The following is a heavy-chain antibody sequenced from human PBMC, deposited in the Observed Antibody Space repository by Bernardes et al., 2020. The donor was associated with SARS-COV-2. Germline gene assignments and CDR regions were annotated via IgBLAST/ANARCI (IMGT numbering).Heavy chain of an antibody. V-gene: IGHV3-7*01. CDR1: GFTFSNYW. D-gene: IGHD6-13*01. CDR3: ARPGIAAVRSFVLWY. CDR2: IKQDGSEE. J-gene: IGHJ4*02. Sequence: GGSLRLSCAASGFTFSNYWMSWVRQAPGKGLEWVANIKQDGSEESYVDSVKGRFTISRDNAKNSLYLQMNSLRAEDTAVYYCARPGIAAVRSFVLWYWGQGTLVTVSS.